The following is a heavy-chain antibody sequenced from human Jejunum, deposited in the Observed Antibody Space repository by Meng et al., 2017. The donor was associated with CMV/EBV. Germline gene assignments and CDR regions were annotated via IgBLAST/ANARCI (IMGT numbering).Heavy chain of an antibody. V-gene: IGHV3-23*03. CDR2: IYSDGGTT. CDR3: AREEGYTRPHYFDY. J-gene: IGHJ4*02. CDR1: GITCSSYA. Sequence: SGITCSSYAMTWVRQAPGKGLEWVAVIYSDGGTTDYADSVKGRFTISRDNSKNTLYLQMNSLRAEDTAVYYCAREEGYTRPHYFDYWGQGTLVTVS. D-gene: IGHD6-13*01.